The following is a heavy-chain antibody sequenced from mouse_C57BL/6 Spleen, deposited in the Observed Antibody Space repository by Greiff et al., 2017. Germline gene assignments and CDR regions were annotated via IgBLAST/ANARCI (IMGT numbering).Heavy chain of an antibody. J-gene: IGHJ3*01. V-gene: IGHV1-18*01. Sequence: EVQRVESGPELVKPGASVKIPCKASGYTFTDYNMDWVKQSHGKSLEWIGDINPNNGGTIYNQKFKGKATLTVDKSSGTAYMELRSLTSEDTAVYYCARSHYYGSRFAYWGQGTLVTVSA. D-gene: IGHD1-1*01. CDR1: GYTFTDYN. CDR2: INPNNGGT. CDR3: ARSHYYGSRFAY.